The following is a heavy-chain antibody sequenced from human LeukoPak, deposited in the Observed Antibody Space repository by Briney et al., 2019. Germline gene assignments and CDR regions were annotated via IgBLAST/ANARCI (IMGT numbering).Heavy chain of an antibody. Sequence: SETLSLTCTVSGGSISSGSYYWSWIRQPAGKGLEWIGRIYTSGSTNYNPSLKSRVTISVDTSKNQFSLKLSSVTAADTAVYYCARVGGNPDYWGQGTLVIVSS. CDR2: IYTSGST. D-gene: IGHD4-23*01. CDR1: GGSISSGSYY. CDR3: ARVGGNPDY. V-gene: IGHV4-61*02. J-gene: IGHJ4*02.